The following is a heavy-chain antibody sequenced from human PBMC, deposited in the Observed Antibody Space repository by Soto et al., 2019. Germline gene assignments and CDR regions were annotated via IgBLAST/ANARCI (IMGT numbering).Heavy chain of an antibody. CDR2: IYYSGST. D-gene: IGHD3-22*01. V-gene: IGHV4-59*08. J-gene: IGHJ4*02. Sequence: SETLSLTCTVSGGSISSYYWSWIRQPPGKGLEWIGYIYYSGSTNYNPSLKSRVTISVDTSKNQFSLKLSSVTAADTDVYYCARTGDYYYEDSNPNFDYWGQGTLVTVSS. CDR3: ARTGDYYYEDSNPNFDY. CDR1: GGSISSYY.